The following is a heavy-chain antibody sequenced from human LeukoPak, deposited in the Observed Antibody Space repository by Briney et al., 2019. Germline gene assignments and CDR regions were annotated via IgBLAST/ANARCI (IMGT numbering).Heavy chain of an antibody. V-gene: IGHV3-66*01. Sequence: GGSLRVSCADSGFTVSSNYISWVRQAPGGGVWWVSVVYSGSSTYYADSVNGRFTISRDNSKTTLYLQMNSLRAEDAAVYYCAREEFYGSGSSNYYSGMDVWGQGTTVTVSS. J-gene: IGHJ6*02. CDR3: AREEFYGSGSSNYYSGMDV. CDR1: GFTVSSNY. CDR2: VYSGSST. D-gene: IGHD3-10*01.